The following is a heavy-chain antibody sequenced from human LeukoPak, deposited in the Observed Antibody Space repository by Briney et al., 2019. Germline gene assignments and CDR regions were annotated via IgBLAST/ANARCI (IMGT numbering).Heavy chain of an antibody. CDR3: ASSWFGMTTVTTFDY. Sequence: SETLSLTCTVSGGSISSSSYYWGWIRHPPGKGLEWIGSIYYSGSTYYNPSLKSLFTISVDTSKNQFSMKLSSVTAADTAVYYCASSWFGMTTVTTFDYWGQGTLVTVSS. J-gene: IGHJ4*02. D-gene: IGHD4-17*01. CDR1: GGSISSSSYY. CDR2: IYYSGST. V-gene: IGHV4-39*01.